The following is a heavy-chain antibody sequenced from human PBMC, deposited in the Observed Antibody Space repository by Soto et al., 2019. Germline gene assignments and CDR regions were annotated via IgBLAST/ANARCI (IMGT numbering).Heavy chain of an antibody. D-gene: IGHD3-9*01. CDR3: ASPCFDWFSYYYYGMGV. J-gene: IGHJ6*02. CDR1: GYTFTSYA. CDR2: INAGNGNT. Sequence: QVQLVQSGAEVKKPGASVKVSCKASGYTFTSYAMHWVRQAPGQRLEWMGWINAGNGNTKYSQKFQGRVTITRDTSASTAYMELSSLRSEDTAVYYCASPCFDWFSYYYYGMGVWGQGTTVTVSS. V-gene: IGHV1-3*01.